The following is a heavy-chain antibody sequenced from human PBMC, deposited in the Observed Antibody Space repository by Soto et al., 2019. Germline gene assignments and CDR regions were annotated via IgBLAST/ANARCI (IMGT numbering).Heavy chain of an antibody. D-gene: IGHD2-15*01. V-gene: IGHV3-23*01. CDR3: SKTLRFIRGPFDD. J-gene: IGHJ4*02. Sequence: PGGSLRLSCAASGFTFSSYAMSWVRQAPGKGLEWVSAISGSGGSTYYADSVKGRFTISRDNSKNTLYLQMNSLRAEDTAVYYCSKTLRFIRGPFDDWGQGNLVTVCS. CDR1: GFTFSSYA. CDR2: ISGSGGST.